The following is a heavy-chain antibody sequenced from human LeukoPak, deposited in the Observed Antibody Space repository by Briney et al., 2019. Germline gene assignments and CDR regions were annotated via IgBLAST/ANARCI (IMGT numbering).Heavy chain of an antibody. J-gene: IGHJ4*02. CDR3: ARDAIAAAGHQYDY. V-gene: IGHV1-2*02. CDR2: INPNSGGT. Sequence: ASVKVSCKASGYTFTGYYMHWVRQAPGQGLEWMGWINPNSGGTNYAQKFQGRVTMTTDTSTSTAYMELRSLRSDDTAVYYCARDAIAAAGHQYDYWGQGTLVTVSS. CDR1: GYTFTGYY. D-gene: IGHD6-13*01.